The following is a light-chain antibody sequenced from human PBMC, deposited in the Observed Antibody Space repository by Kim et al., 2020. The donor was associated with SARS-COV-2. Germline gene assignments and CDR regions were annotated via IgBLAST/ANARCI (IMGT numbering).Light chain of an antibody. Sequence: EIVLTQSPATLSLSPGETATLSCGASESVYSDYVAWYQQRPGLAPRLLIYDGSTRAIGIPDSFSGSGSGTDFTLTISRLEPEDFAVYYCHQYGSSPWTFGQGTKVDIK. J-gene: IGKJ1*01. V-gene: IGKV3D-20*01. CDR1: ESVYSDY. CDR3: HQYGSSPWT. CDR2: DGS.